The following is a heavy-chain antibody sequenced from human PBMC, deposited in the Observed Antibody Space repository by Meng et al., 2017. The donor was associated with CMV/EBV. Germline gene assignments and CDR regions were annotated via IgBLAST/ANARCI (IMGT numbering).Heavy chain of an antibody. Sequence: SVTVSCQASGGTFSSYAISWVRQAPGQGLEWMGGIIPILGIANYAQNFQGRVTITADKSTSTAYMELSSLRSEDTAVYYCAREIAARNYYYYGMDVWGQGTTVTVSS. V-gene: IGHV1-69*10. CDR3: AREIAARNYYYYGMDV. J-gene: IGHJ6*02. CDR2: IIPILGIA. D-gene: IGHD6-6*01. CDR1: GGTFSSYA.